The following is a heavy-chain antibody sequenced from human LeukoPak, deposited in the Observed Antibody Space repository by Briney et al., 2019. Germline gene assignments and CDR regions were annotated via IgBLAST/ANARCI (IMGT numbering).Heavy chain of an antibody. V-gene: IGHV3-23*01. CDR3: AKGRNTMIVVEWDY. J-gene: IGHJ4*02. CDR1: GFTFSSYG. D-gene: IGHD3-22*01. Sequence: GGTLRLSCAASGFTFSSYGMSWVRQAPGKGLEWVSAISGSGGSTYYADSVKGRFTISRDNSKNTLYLQMNSLRAEDTAVYYCAKGRNTMIVVEWDYWGQGTLVTVSS. CDR2: ISGSGGST.